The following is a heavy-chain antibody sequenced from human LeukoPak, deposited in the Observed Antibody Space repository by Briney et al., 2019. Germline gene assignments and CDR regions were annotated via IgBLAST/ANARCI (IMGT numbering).Heavy chain of an antibody. CDR3: AREGGDYGDYYYYYMDV. J-gene: IGHJ6*03. D-gene: IGHD4-17*01. CDR1: GYTFTGYY. CDR2: INPNSGGT. V-gene: IGHV1-2*02. Sequence: ASVKVSRKASGYTFTGYYMHWVRQAPGQGLEWMGWINPNSGGTNYAQKFQGRVTMTRDTSISTAYMELSRPRSDDTAVYYCAREGGDYGDYYYYYMDVWGKGTTVTISS.